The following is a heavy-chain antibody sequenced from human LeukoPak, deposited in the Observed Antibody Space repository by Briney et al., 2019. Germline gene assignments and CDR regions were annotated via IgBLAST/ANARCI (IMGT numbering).Heavy chain of an antibody. Sequence: SETLSLTCTVSGGSISSSSYYWGWIRQPPGKGLEWIGSIYYSGSTYYNPSLKSRVTISVDTSKNQFSLKLSPVTAADTAVYYCARHGDGPRIYSVAFDIWGQGTMVTVSS. V-gene: IGHV4-39*01. CDR2: IYYSGST. J-gene: IGHJ3*02. CDR3: ARHGDGPRIYSVAFDI. D-gene: IGHD5-12*01. CDR1: GGSISSSSYY.